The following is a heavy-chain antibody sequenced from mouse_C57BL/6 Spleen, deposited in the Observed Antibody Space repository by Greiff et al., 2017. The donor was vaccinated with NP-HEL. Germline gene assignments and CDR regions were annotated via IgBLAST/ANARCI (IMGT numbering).Heavy chain of an antibody. CDR3: ARGELRYFDY. J-gene: IGHJ2*01. V-gene: IGHV3-6*01. Sequence: EVKLQESGPGLVKPSRSLSLTCSVTGYSITSGYYWNWIRQFPGNKLEWMGYISYDGSNNYNPSLKNRISITRDTSKNQFFLKLNSVTTEDTATYYCARGELRYFDYWGQGTTLTVSS. CDR2: ISYDGSN. D-gene: IGHD1-1*01. CDR1: GYSITSGYY.